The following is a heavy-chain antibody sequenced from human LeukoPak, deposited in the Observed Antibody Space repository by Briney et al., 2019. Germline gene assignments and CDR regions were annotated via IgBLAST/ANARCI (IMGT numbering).Heavy chain of an antibody. CDR2: ISGSGGST. CDR1: GFTFGDYA. J-gene: IGHJ4*02. CDR3: ARNKRGDI. Sequence: GGSLRLSCTASGFTFGDYAMSWVRQAPGKGLEWVSAISGSGGSTYYADSVKGRFTISRDNSKNTLYLQMNSLRAEDTAVYYCARNKRGDIWGQGTLVTVSS. V-gene: IGHV3-23*01. D-gene: IGHD1/OR15-1a*01.